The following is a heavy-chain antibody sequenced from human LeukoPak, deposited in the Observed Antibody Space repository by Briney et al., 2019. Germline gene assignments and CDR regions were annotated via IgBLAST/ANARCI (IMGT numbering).Heavy chain of an antibody. V-gene: IGHV3-23*01. Sequence: GGSLRLSCVASGFTFSEFAMNWVLQVPGKGPEWVSHIGGGGVDREYEESVKGRFTVSRDNSRNSLYLQMNSLRGEDTAIYYCAKDSIERNGVYDAFDVWGQGTKVTVAS. J-gene: IGHJ3*01. CDR1: GFTFSEFA. CDR2: IGGGGVDR. D-gene: IGHD2-8*01. CDR3: AKDSIERNGVYDAFDV.